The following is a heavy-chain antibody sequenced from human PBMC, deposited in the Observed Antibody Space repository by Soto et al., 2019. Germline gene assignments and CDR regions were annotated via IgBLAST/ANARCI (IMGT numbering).Heavy chain of an antibody. V-gene: IGHV3-53*01. CDR1: GFTVSTNY. D-gene: IGHD6-19*01. J-gene: IGHJ3*02. CDR2: IYSGGKT. CDR3: ARMASLREWLVNAFDM. Sequence: GGSLRLSCAASGFTVSTNYISWVRQAPGKGLEWVSIIYSGGKTYYADSVKGRFVISRDNSKNTLYLQMNSLRVEDTAVYYCARMASLREWLVNAFDMWGQGTTVTVSS.